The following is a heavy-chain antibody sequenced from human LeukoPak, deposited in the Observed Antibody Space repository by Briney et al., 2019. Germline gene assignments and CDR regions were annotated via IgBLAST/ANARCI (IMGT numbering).Heavy chain of an antibody. Sequence: GASVKVSCKASGYTFTSYGISWVRQAPGQGLEWMGWIGAYNGNTNYAQKLQGRVTMTTDTSTSTAYMELRSLRSDDTAVYYCARDWDSSGSTPFHYFDYWGQGTLVTVSS. J-gene: IGHJ4*02. CDR3: ARDWDSSGSTPFHYFDY. CDR1: GYTFTSYG. V-gene: IGHV1-18*01. CDR2: IGAYNGNT. D-gene: IGHD3-22*01.